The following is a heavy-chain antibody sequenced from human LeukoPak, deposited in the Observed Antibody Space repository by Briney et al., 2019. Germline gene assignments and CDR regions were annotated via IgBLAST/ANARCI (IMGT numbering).Heavy chain of an antibody. CDR3: ARDGPDYDILTGYYHLYYYYMDV. V-gene: IGHV4-4*07. Sequence: SETLSLTCTVSGASISSYYWSWIRQPAGKGLEWIGRIYTSGSTNYNPSLKSRVTMSVDTSKNQFSLKLSSVTAADTAVYYCARDGPDYDILTGYYHLYYYYMDVWGKGTTVTVSS. CDR2: IYTSGST. D-gene: IGHD3-9*01. J-gene: IGHJ6*03. CDR1: GASISSYY.